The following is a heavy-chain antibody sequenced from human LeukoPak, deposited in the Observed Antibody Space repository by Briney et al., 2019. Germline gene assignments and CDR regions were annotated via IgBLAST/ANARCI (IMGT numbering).Heavy chain of an antibody. CDR3: AKGHYYDSSGQYSYPEY. CDR2: ISSNGGST. D-gene: IGHD3-22*01. V-gene: IGHV3-64*01. Sequence: PGGSLRLSCAASGFTFSSYAMHWVRQAPGKGLEYVSAISSNGGSTYYANSVKGRFTISRDNSKNTLDLQMSSLRPEDTAVYYCAKGHYYDSSGQYSYPEYWGQGTLVTVSS. J-gene: IGHJ4*02. CDR1: GFTFSSYA.